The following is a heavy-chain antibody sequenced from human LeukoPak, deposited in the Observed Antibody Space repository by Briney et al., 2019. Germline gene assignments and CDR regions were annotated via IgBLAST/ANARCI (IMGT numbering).Heavy chain of an antibody. D-gene: IGHD3-3*01. CDR3: AKDWGSWSGYYTDDY. CDR1: GFTFSSYG. J-gene: IGHJ4*02. Sequence: GGSLRLSCAASGFTFSSYGMHWVRQAPGKGLEWVAVIWYDGSNKYYADSVNGRFTISRDNSKNTLYLQMNSLRAEDTAVYYCAKDWGSWSGYYTDDYWGQGTLVTVSS. V-gene: IGHV3-33*06. CDR2: IWYDGSNK.